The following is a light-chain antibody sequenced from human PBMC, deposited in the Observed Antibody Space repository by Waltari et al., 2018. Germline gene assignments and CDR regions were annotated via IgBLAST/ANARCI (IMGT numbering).Light chain of an antibody. CDR2: DAS. Sequence: EIVLTQSPATLSLSPGERAPLPCRASQSVTNYLAWYQQKPGQAPRLLIYDASNRATGIPARFSGSGSGTDFTLTISSLEPEDFAVYYCQERSNWVFTFGPGTKVDI. V-gene: IGKV3-11*01. J-gene: IGKJ3*01. CDR3: QERSNWVFT. CDR1: QSVTNY.